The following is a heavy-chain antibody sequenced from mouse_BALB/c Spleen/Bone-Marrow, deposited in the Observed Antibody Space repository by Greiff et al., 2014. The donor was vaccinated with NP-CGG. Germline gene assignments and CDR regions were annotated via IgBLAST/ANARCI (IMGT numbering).Heavy chain of an antibody. Sequence: VQLQQSGTVLARPGASVKMSCKASGYSFTSYWMHWVKQRPGQGLEWIGAIYPGNSDTSYNQKFKGKAKLTAVTSASTAYMELSSLTNEDSAVYYCTHYYGYDYFDYWGQGTTLTVSS. D-gene: IGHD1-2*01. CDR1: GYSFTSYW. V-gene: IGHV1-5*01. CDR2: IYPGNSDT. CDR3: THYYGYDYFDY. J-gene: IGHJ2*01.